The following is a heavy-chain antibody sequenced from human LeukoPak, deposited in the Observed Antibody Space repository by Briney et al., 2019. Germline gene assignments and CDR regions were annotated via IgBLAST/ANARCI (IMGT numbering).Heavy chain of an antibody. V-gene: IGHV4-4*02. CDR3: ARNGGHNQEH. CDR1: GASISRGSW. D-gene: IGHD1-1*01. Sequence: SEPLSLTCDVSGASISRGSWWSWVRQPPGKGLEWIGEFSHSGITNFNLSLKSRVTISVENSRNQFSLHLLSGTAADMAVYFCARNGGHNQEHWGQGTLVTVSS. J-gene: IGHJ4*02. CDR2: FSHSGIT.